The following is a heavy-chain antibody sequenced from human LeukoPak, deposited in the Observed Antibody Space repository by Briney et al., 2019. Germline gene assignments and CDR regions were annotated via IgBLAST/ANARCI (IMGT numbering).Heavy chain of an antibody. CDR2: INPNSGGT. J-gene: IGHJ6*03. CDR1: GYTFTGYY. Sequence: ASVKVSCKASGYTFTGYYMHWVRQAPGQGLEWMGWINPNSGGTNYAQKFQGRVTMTRDTSISTAYMELSRLRSDDTAVYYCARDHKPGIAAAGYYYYYMDVWGKGTTVTVSS. V-gene: IGHV1-2*02. CDR3: ARDHKPGIAAAGYYYYYMDV. D-gene: IGHD6-13*01.